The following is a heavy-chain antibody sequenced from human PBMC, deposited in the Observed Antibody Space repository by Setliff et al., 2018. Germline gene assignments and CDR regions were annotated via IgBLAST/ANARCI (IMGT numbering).Heavy chain of an antibody. D-gene: IGHD3-3*01. CDR3: ARGRSNFWGYYFDY. Sequence: PSETLSLTCAVSGYSISSGNYWGWIRQPPGKGLEWIGSISHSGSAYYNPSLKSRVTISLDMSKNQFSLKLSSVTAADTAVYYCARGRSNFWGYYFDYWGQGTLVTVSS. CDR1: GYSISSGNY. V-gene: IGHV4-38-2*01. J-gene: IGHJ4*02. CDR2: ISHSGSA.